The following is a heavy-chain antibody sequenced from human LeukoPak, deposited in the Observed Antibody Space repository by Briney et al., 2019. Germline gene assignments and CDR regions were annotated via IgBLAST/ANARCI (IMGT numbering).Heavy chain of an antibody. CDR1: GFTFSSNW. CDR3: ASHHVSGRRYFDY. J-gene: IGHJ4*02. V-gene: IGHV3-48*04. D-gene: IGHD3-10*01. CDR2: INGNGNII. Sequence: GGSLRLSCAASGFTFSSNWMTWVRQAPGKGLEWVSYINGNGNIIYYADSVKGRFTISRDNAKSTLYLQMNSLRAEDTAVYFCASHHVSGRRYFDYWGQGTLVTVSS.